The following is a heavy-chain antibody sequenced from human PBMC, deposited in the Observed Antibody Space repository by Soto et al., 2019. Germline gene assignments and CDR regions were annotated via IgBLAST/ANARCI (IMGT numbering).Heavy chain of an antibody. CDR1: GYTFSSYG. J-gene: IGHJ5*01. V-gene: IGHV1-18*04. D-gene: IGHD2-21*01. Sequence: ASVKVSCKASGYTFSSYGISWVRQAPGQALEWMGWISAYNGNTNYAQKLQGSVTMTTDTSTSTAYMELRSLRSDPTAAHYCAKYSCCTPRPILDSGGKGPLGTVSS. CDR2: ISAYNGNT. CDR3: AKYSCCTPRPILDS.